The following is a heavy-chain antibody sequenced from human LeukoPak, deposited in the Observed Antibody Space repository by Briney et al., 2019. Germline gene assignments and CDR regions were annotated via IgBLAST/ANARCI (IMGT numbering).Heavy chain of an antibody. V-gene: IGHV3-48*03. CDR1: GFTISNYE. Sequence: GGSLRLSCAASGFTISNYEMNWVRQAPGKGLEWVSYITGSVTITYYADSVKGRFTISRDNSKNTLYLQMNSLRVEDTAVYYCAKRGAEVGTTVAPGEYWGQGTLVTVSS. J-gene: IGHJ4*02. CDR3: AKRGAEVGTTVAPGEY. D-gene: IGHD1-26*01. CDR2: ITGSVTIT.